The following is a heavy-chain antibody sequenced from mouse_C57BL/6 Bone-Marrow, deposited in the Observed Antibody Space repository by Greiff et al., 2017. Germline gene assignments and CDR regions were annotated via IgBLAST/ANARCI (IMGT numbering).Heavy chain of an antibody. CDR2: IYPGSGST. J-gene: IGHJ4*01. CDR3: ARVYYCYAMDY. D-gene: IGHD2-1*01. CDR1: GYTFTSYW. Sequence: QVQLQQPGAELVKPGASVKMSCKASGYTFTSYWITWVKQRPGQGLEWIGDIYPGSGSTNYNEKFKSKATLTVDTSSRTAYMQLSSLTSEDSAVYYCARVYYCYAMDYWGQGTSVTVSS. V-gene: IGHV1-55*01.